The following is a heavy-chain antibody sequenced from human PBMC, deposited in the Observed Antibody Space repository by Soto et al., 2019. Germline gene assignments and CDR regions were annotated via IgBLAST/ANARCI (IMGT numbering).Heavy chain of an antibody. V-gene: IGHV3-53*01. CDR2: LYDVDGS. CDR3: STWHDRDHALDV. Sequence: DVQLVESGGGLIQPGESLRLSCAAFGLTISGKKYVAWVRQAPGKGLEWVSALYDVDGSFYADSVTCRFTTSSDRPKTTVYLHMNDLRPDYTAVYYSSTWHDRDHALDVCAEGKTVTISS. J-gene: IGHJ3*01. CDR1: GLTISGKKY. D-gene: IGHD3-10*01.